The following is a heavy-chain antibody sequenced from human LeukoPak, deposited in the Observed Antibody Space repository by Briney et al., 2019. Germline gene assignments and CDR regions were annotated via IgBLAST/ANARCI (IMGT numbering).Heavy chain of an antibody. CDR2: ISSSGSTI. J-gene: IGHJ5*02. CDR1: GFTFSSYE. CDR3: TTLGVTMIVVATGWFDP. D-gene: IGHD3-22*01. Sequence: GGSLRLSCAASGFTFSSYEMNWVRQAPGKGLEWVSYISSSGSTIYYADSVKGRFTISRDNAKNSLYLQMNSLKTEDTAVYYCTTLGVTMIVVATGWFDPWGQGTLVTVSS. V-gene: IGHV3-48*03.